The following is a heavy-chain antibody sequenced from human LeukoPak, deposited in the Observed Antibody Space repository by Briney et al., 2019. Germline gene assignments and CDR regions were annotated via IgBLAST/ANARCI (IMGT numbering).Heavy chain of an antibody. V-gene: IGHV3-33*01. CDR1: GFTFSSYG. CDR3: ARDRGNAYYFDY. J-gene: IGHJ4*02. Sequence: PGRSLRLSCAASGFTFSSYGMHWVRQAPGKGLEWVAVIWYDGSNKYYADSVKGRFTISRDNSKNTLYLQMNSLRAEDTAVYYCARDRGNAYYFDYWGQRTLVTVSS. CDR2: IWYDGSNK.